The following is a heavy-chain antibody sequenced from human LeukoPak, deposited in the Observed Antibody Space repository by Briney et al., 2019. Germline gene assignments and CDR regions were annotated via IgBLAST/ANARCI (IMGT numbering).Heavy chain of an antibody. CDR1: EFTFSSYA. J-gene: IGHJ4*02. Sequence: GGSLRLSCAASEFTFSSYAMHWVRQAPGKGLEWVAAISFDGNNEYYADSVKGRFTISRDNSKNTLYLQMNSLRAEDTAVYYCADIIRKYTSGYYYFDYWGQGTLVTVSS. V-gene: IGHV3-30-3*01. CDR3: ADIIRKYTSGYYYFDY. D-gene: IGHD6-25*01. CDR2: ISFDGNNE.